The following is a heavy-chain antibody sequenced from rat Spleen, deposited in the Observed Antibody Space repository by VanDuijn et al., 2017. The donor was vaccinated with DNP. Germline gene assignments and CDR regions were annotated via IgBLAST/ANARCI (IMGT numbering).Heavy chain of an antibody. Sequence: EVQLVESGGGLVQPGRSLKLSCAASGFTFSDYYMAWVRQAPTEGLECVAYISYHGGSTYYGDSVKGRFTISRDNAKSTLYLQMNSLRSEDMATYCCARWGGDYFDYWGQGVMVTVSS. CDR3: ARWGGDYFDY. V-gene: IGHV5-22*01. CDR1: GFTFSDYY. J-gene: IGHJ2*01. CDR2: ISYHGGST.